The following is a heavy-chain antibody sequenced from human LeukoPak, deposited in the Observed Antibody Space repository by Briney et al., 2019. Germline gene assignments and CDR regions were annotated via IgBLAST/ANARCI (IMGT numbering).Heavy chain of an antibody. CDR1: GGSFSVYY. J-gene: IGHJ4*02. D-gene: IGHD2-15*01. CDR2: INHSGST. Sequence: SETLSLTCAVYGGSFSVYYWSWIRQPPWKGLEWIGEINHSGSTNYNPSLKSRVTISVDTSKNQFSLKLSSVTAADTAVYYCARGGLLGVVVAATNPGIDYWGQGTLVTVSS. CDR3: ARGGLLGVVVAATNPGIDY. V-gene: IGHV4-34*01.